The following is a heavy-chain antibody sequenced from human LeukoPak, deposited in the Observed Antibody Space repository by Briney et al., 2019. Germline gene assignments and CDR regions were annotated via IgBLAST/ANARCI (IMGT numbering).Heavy chain of an antibody. CDR3: ACLAVDYTFDY. CDR2: INPSGGST. Sequence: ASVKVSCKASGGTFSSYAISWVRQAPGQGLEWMGIINPSGGSTSYAQKFQGRVTMTRDTSTSTVYMELSSLRSEDTAVYYCACLAVDYTFDYWGQGTLVTVSS. V-gene: IGHV1-46*01. D-gene: IGHD2-2*02. J-gene: IGHJ4*02. CDR1: GGTFSSYA.